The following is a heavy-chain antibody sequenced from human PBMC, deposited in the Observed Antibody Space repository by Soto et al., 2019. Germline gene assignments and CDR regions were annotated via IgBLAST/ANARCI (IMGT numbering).Heavy chain of an antibody. CDR1: GFTFSSYG. CDR3: ARDSYHSSGYYNYFDY. CDR2: IWYDGSNK. Sequence: GGSLRLSCAASGFTFSSYGMHWVRQAPGKGLEWVAVIWYDGSNKYYADSVKGRFTISRDNSKNTLYLQMNSLRAEDTALYYCARDSYHSSGYYNYFDYWGQGTLVTVSS. V-gene: IGHV3-33*01. D-gene: IGHD3-22*01. J-gene: IGHJ4*02.